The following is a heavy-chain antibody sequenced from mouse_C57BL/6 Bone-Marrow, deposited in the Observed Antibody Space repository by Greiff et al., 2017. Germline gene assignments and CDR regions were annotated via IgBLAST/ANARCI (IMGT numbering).Heavy chain of an antibody. D-gene: IGHD1-2*01. CDR1: GYTFTSYW. V-gene: IGHV1-69*01. CDR3: ARGGYYGFYWYFDV. CDR2: IDPSDSYT. Sequence: VQLQQPGAELVMPGASVKLSCKASGYTFTSYWMHWVKQRPGQGLEWIGEIDPSDSYTTYNQKFKGKSTLTVDKSSSTAYMQLSSLTSEDSAVXYYARGGYYGFYWYFDVWGTGTTVTVSS. J-gene: IGHJ1*03.